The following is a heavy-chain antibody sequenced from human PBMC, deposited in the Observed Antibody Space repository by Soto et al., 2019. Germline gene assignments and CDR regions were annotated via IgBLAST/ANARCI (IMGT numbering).Heavy chain of an antibody. Sequence: GGSLRLSCAASGFTFSSYAMHWVRQAPGKGLEWVAVISYGGSNKYYADSVKGRFTISRDNSKNTLYLQMSSLRAEDTAVYYCARDQTDPHGIVVEVSFYFDYWGKGTLVTVSS. CDR3: ARDQTDPHGIVVEVSFYFDY. D-gene: IGHD3-22*01. V-gene: IGHV3-30-3*01. CDR2: ISYGGSNK. J-gene: IGHJ4*02. CDR1: GFTFSSYA.